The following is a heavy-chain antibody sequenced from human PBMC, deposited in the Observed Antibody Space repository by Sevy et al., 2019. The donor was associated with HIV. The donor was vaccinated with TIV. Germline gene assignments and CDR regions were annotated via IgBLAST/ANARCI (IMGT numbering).Heavy chain of an antibody. V-gene: IGHV3-23*01. Sequence: GGSLRLSCAASGFTFSSYAMSWVRQAPGKGLEWVSAISGSGGSTYYADSVKGRFTISRENSKNTVYLQMNNLRAEDTAVYYCGKVSIFGVGGFYDYWGQGTLVTVSS. J-gene: IGHJ4*02. CDR3: GKVSIFGVGGFYDY. CDR2: ISGSGGST. CDR1: GFTFSSYA. D-gene: IGHD3-3*01.